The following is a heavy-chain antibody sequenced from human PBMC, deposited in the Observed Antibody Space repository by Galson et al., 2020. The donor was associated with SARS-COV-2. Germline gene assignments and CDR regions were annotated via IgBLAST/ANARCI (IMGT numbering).Heavy chain of an antibody. Sequence: ASVKVSCKASGYNFDEYFIHWVRQAPGQGLEWMGWINPNSGVAKFAQKFEGRVTMTRDRSINTAYVELSGLKSDDTAVYYCARDHGPTMIRDEFDSWGQGTLVTVAS. V-gene: IGHV1-2*02. CDR1: GYNFDEYF. D-gene: IGHD3-10*01. CDR3: ARDHGPTMIRDEFDS. J-gene: IGHJ4*02. CDR2: INPNSGVA.